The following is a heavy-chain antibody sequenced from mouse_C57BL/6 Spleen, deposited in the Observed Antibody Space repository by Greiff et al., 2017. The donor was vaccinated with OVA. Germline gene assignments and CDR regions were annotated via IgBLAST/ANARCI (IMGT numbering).Heavy chain of an antibody. Sequence: QVTLKVSGPGILQPSQTLSLACTFSGISLSTSGMGLSWLRKPSGKALEWLASIWNNDNYYNPSLKSRLTISKETSNYQVFLKLTSVDTADSATDYGAWRVPPYGSSLYYAMDYWGQGTSVTVSS. CDR3: WRVPPYGSSLYYAMDY. D-gene: IGHD1-1*01. CDR1: ISLSTSGMGL. V-gene: IGHV8-2*01. CDR2: WNNDNY. J-gene: IGHJ4*01.